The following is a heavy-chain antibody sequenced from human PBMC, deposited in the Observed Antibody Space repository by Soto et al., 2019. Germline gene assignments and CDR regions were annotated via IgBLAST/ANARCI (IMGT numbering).Heavy chain of an antibody. CDR2: IYHSGST. D-gene: IGHD3-10*01. V-gene: IGHV4-30-2*01. CDR1: NCSISSGGYS. J-gene: IGHJ6*02. CDR3: ASRSLRGKDV. Sequence: SETLSLTCAVSNCSISSGGYSWCWIRQPPGKGLEWRGYIYHSGSTYYNPSLKSRVTISVDRSKNQFSLKLSSVTAADTAVYYCASRSLRGKDVWGQGTTVTVSS.